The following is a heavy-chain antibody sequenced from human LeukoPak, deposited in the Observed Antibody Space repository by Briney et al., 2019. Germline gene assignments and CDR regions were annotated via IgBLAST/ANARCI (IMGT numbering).Heavy chain of an antibody. CDR3: ARGGLTGTNDY. J-gene: IGHJ4*02. CDR1: GGSFSGYY. D-gene: IGHD1/OR15-1a*01. V-gene: IGHV4-34*01. Sequence: PSETLSLTCAVYGGSFSGYYWSWIRQPPGKGLEWIGEINHSGSTDYNPSLKSRVTISVDTSKNQFPLKLSSVTAADTAVYYCARGGLTGTNDYWGQGTLVTVSS. CDR2: INHSGST.